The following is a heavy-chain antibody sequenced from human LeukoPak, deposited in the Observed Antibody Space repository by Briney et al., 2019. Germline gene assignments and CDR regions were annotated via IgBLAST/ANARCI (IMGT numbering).Heavy chain of an antibody. CDR3: AKVEGCSSTSCYPYFDY. V-gene: IGHV3-23*01. Sequence: GGSLRLSSAASGSTFSSYAMSWVRQAPGKGLEWVSAISGSGGSTYYADSVKGRFTISRDNSKNTLYLQMNSLRAEDTAVYYCAKVEGCSSTSCYPYFDYWGQGTLVTVSS. CDR2: ISGSGGST. J-gene: IGHJ4*02. CDR1: GSTFSSYA. D-gene: IGHD2-2*01.